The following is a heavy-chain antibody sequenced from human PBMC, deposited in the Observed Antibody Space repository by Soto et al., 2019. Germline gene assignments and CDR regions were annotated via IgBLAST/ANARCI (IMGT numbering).Heavy chain of an antibody. CDR2: INHSGST. V-gene: IGHV4-34*01. Sequence: SETLSLTCAVYGGSFSGYYWSWIRQPPGKGLEWIGEINHSGSTNYNPSLKSRVTISIDTSKNQFSLKLGSVTAADTDVYYCARYYDYIWGSYPRSSGAFDIWGQGTMVTVSS. CDR3: ARYYDYIWGSYPRSSGAFDI. D-gene: IGHD3-16*02. J-gene: IGHJ3*02. CDR1: GGSFSGYY.